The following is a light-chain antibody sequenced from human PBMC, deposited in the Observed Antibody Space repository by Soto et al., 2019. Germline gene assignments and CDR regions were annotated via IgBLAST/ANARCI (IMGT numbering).Light chain of an antibody. J-gene: IGLJ2*01. V-gene: IGLV2-14*01. Sequence: QSVLTQPASVSGSPGQSITISCTGTSSDGGGYNYVSWYQQHPGKAPKLMIYDVSNRPSGVSDRFSGSKSGNTASLTISGLQAEDDADYYCSSYTSSSTHVVFGGGTKLTVL. CDR3: SSYTSSSTHVV. CDR2: DVS. CDR1: SSDGGGYNY.